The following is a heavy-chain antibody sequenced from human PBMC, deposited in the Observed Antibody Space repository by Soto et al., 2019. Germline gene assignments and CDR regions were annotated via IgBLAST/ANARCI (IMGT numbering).Heavy chain of an antibody. CDR1: GGTFSNYP. J-gene: IGHJ2*01. CDR3: ARGNHRWLQLWYFDL. Sequence: QVQLVQSGAEVKKPGSSVKVSCKASGGTFSNYPISWVRQAPGQGLEWMGGIIPIFRTVNYAQKFQGRVTITADESTSTAYMELSSLRSEDTAVYYCARGNHRWLQLWYFDLWGRGTLVTVSS. D-gene: IGHD5-12*01. CDR2: IIPIFRTV. V-gene: IGHV1-69*12.